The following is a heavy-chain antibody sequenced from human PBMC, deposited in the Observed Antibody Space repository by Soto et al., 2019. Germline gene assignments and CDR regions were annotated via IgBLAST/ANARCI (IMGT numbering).Heavy chain of an antibody. CDR1: GFTFSTYA. Sequence: GSLRLSCATSGFTFSTYAMKWVRRAPGKGLEWVSGIGASGASTYYADSVKGRFTISRDNSKNTVYLQMNSLRAEDTAVYYCARDEDYGVLFDYWGQGTLVTVSS. CDR2: IGASGAST. J-gene: IGHJ4*02. V-gene: IGHV3-23*01. CDR3: ARDEDYGVLFDY. D-gene: IGHD4-17*01.